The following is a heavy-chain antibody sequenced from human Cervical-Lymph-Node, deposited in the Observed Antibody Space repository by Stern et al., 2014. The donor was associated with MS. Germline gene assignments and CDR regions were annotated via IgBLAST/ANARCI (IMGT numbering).Heavy chain of an antibody. D-gene: IGHD3-10*01. J-gene: IGHJ4*02. CDR3: ARDGRSSYGSGSYYSSGY. CDR2: IHPNSGDT. Sequence: QVQLVQSGAEVKKPGASVKVSCKASGYSFTGYFLHWVRQAPGQGLEWMGWIHPNSGDTNYAQKFHGRVTMTRDSSSSTAYMELSSLRSDDTAVYYCARDGRSSYGSGSYYSSGYWGQGTLVTVSS. CDR1: GYSFTGYF. V-gene: IGHV1-2*02.